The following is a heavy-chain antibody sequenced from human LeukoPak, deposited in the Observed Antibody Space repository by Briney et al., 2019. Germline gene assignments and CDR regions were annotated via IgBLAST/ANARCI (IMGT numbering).Heavy chain of an antibody. D-gene: IGHD5-12*01. J-gene: IGHJ5*02. CDR3: ARDASAYAGWFDP. CDR2: IYYSGTT. V-gene: IGHV4-59*01. CDR1: GGSISFYY. Sequence: SETLSLTCAVSGGSISFYYWSWIRQPPGKGLERIGYIYYSGTTNYNPSLKSRVTISVDTSKNQFSLKLSSVTAADTAVYYCARDASAYAGWFDPWGQGTLVTVSS.